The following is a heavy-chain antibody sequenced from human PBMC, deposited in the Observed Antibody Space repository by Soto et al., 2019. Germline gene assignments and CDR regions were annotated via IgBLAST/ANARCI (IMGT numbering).Heavy chain of an antibody. J-gene: IGHJ4*02. CDR3: AQGYSSSWYGVY. Sequence: SGPTLVNPTETLTLTCTVSGFSLSNARMGVSWILQPPGKALEWLAHIFSNDDKYYSTSLKTRLTISKDTSKNQVVLTMTNMDPVDTATYYCAQGYSSSWYGVYWGQGTLVTVSS. CDR1: GFSLSNARMG. D-gene: IGHD6-13*01. CDR2: IFSNDDK. V-gene: IGHV2-26*01.